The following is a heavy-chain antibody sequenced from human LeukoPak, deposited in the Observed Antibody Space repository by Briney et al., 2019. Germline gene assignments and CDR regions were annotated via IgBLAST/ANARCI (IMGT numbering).Heavy chain of an antibody. Sequence: GGSLRLSCAASGFTVSSNYMSWVRQAPGKGLEWVSAIRSSGGSTYYADSVKGRFTISRDNSKNTLYLQMNSLRAEDAAVYHCAKINKFYYDSTVYYDYWGQGTLVTVSS. V-gene: IGHV3-23*01. CDR1: GFTVSSNY. CDR3: AKINKFYYDSTVYYDY. D-gene: IGHD3-22*01. CDR2: IRSSGGST. J-gene: IGHJ4*02.